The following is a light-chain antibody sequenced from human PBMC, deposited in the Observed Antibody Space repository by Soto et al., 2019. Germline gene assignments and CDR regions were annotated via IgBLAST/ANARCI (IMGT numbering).Light chain of an antibody. V-gene: IGKV2-28*01. Sequence: DIVMTQSPLSLPVTPGEPASISWRSSQSLLHSNGYNYLDWYLQKPGQSPQLLTYLGSNRASGVPDRFSGSGSGTDFTLKISRVEAEDVGVYYCMQALQTSYTFGQGNKLEIK. CDR1: QSLLHSNGYNY. CDR2: LGS. CDR3: MQALQTSYT. J-gene: IGKJ2*01.